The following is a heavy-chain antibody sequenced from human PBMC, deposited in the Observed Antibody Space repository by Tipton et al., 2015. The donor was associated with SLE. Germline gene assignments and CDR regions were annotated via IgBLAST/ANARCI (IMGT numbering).Heavy chain of an antibody. CDR1: GGSISSYY. D-gene: IGHD1-26*01. V-gene: IGHV4-59*01. CDR2: IYYSGSP. Sequence: TLSLTCTVSGGSISSYYWSWIRQPPGKGLEWIGYIYYSGSPNYNPSLKSRVTISVDTSKNQFSLKLSSVTAAATAVYYYERDGYGGSDFSYWGQGTLVTVPS. CDR3: ERDGYGGSDFSY. J-gene: IGHJ4*02.